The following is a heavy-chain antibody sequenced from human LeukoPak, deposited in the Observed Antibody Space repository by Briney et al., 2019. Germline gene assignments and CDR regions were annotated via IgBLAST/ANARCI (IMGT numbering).Heavy chain of an antibody. CDR3: ARVGGPRYCSGGSCFQYYYYYGMDV. D-gene: IGHD2-15*01. Sequence: SQTLSLTCAISGDSVSSNSAAWNWIRQSPSRGLEWLGRTYYRSKWYNDYAVSVKGRITINPDTSKNQFSLQLNSVTPEDTAVYYCARVGGPRYCSGGSCFQYYYYYGMDVWGQGTTVTVSS. J-gene: IGHJ6*02. CDR1: GDSVSSNSAA. CDR2: TYYRSKWYN. V-gene: IGHV6-1*01.